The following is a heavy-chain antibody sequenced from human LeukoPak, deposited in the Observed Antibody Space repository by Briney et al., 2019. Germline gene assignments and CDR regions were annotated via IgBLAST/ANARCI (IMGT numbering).Heavy chain of an antibody. J-gene: IGHJ4*02. CDR1: GVSFSSSGCY. CDR3: ARLGASLVWDPATFPDY. D-gene: IGHD3-3*01. Sequence: SETLSLTCSFSGVSFSSSGCYGGWIRQPPGKGLEWIGSIFYTGNTYYNPSLKSRVTISADTSNNQCAVGLKFLTAAATAVYSCARLGASLVWDPATFPDYWGQGSLVTVSS. CDR2: IFYTGNT. V-gene: IGHV4-39*01.